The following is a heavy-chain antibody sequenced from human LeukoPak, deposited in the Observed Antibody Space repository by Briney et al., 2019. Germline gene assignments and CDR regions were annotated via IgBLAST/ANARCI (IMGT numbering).Heavy chain of an antibody. J-gene: IGHJ5*02. V-gene: IGHV3-23*01. D-gene: IGHD5-18*01. CDR2: ISSSGNSP. Sequence: PGGSLRLSCPTSRFIFISYAMTWVRQAPGKGLEWVSSISSSGNSPYYADSVKGRLIISRDNSKNTVNLELSSLSVEDAAVYYCGNDKAVLPTVMAATCGQGTLVAVSS. CDR3: GNDKAVLPTVMAAT. CDR1: RFIFISYA.